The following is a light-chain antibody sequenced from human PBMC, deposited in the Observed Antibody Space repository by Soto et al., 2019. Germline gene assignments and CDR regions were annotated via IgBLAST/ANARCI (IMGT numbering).Light chain of an antibody. V-gene: IGKV3-15*01. CDR1: HSVSSS. Sequence: EVVMTQSPATLSVSPGEIATLSFSASHSVSSSLAWYQQKPGQAPRLLISGASTRAAGIPARLSGSGSGTEFTLTISSLQSEDFAVYYCQHYNTWPWTFGQGTKVDIK. CDR2: GAS. J-gene: IGKJ1*01. CDR3: QHYNTWPWT.